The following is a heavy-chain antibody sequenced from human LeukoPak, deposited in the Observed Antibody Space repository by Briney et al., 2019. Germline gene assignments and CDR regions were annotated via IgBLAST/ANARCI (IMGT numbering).Heavy chain of an antibody. D-gene: IGHD1-7*01. Sequence: GGSLRLSCVASGFTVSSNYMSWVRQAPGKGPEWVSLIYPGGTTYYADAVKGRFTISRDNSKNTLYLQMNSLRAEDTAVYYCAKEGSELYYFDYWGQGTLVTVSS. J-gene: IGHJ4*02. CDR3: AKEGSELYYFDY. CDR2: IYPGGTT. V-gene: IGHV3-53*01. CDR1: GFTVSSNY.